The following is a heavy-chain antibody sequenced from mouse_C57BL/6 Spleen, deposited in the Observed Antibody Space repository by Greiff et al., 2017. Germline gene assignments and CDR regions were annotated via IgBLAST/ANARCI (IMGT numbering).Heavy chain of an antibody. CDR3: AGYYYGSSPDYFDY. J-gene: IGHJ2*01. CDR1: GYTFTSYT. V-gene: IGHV1-4*01. CDR2: INPSSGYT. Sequence: VKLQESGAELARPGASVKMSCKASGYTFTSYTMHWVKQRPGQGLEWIGYINPSSGYTKYNQKFKDKATLTADKSSSTAYMQLSSLTSEDSAVYYCAGYYYGSSPDYFDYWGQGTTLTVSS. D-gene: IGHD1-1*01.